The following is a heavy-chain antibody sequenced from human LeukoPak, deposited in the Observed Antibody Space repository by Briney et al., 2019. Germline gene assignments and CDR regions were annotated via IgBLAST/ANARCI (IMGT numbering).Heavy chain of an antibody. Sequence: ASVKVSCKASGYTFTGYYMHWVRQAPGQGLEWMGWINPTSGATNYAQKFQGRVTMTRDTSISTAYMELSRLRSDDTAVFYCATRTLTPTYDAFDIWGQGTTVTVSS. J-gene: IGHJ3*02. V-gene: IGHV1-2*02. CDR2: INPTSGAT. D-gene: IGHD2-21*02. CDR3: ATRTLTPTYDAFDI. CDR1: GYTFTGYY.